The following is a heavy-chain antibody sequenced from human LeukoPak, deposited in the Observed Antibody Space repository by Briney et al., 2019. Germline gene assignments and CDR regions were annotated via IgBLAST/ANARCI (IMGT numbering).Heavy chain of an antibody. J-gene: IGHJ6*02. CDR3: ARANGYSYGYVNYYYYYGMDV. D-gene: IGHD5-18*01. Sequence: PGGSLRLSCAASGFTFSSYSMNWVRQAPGKGLEWVSYISSSSSTIYYADSVKGRFTISRDNAKNSLYLQMNSLRDEDTAVYYCARANGYSYGYVNYYYYYGMDVWGQGTTVTVSS. CDR2: ISSSSSTI. V-gene: IGHV3-48*02. CDR1: GFTFSSYS.